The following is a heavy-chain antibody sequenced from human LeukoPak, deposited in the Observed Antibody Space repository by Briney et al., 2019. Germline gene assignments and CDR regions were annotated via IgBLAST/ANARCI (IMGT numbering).Heavy chain of an antibody. V-gene: IGHV1-18*01. CDR1: GYTFTNYG. CDR3: ARAPIWGGMVTYYYMDV. D-gene: IGHD3-16*01. Sequence: ASVKVSCKASGYTFTNYGISWVRQAPGQGLEWMGWISAYNANTNFAQKLQGRVTMTRNTSISTAYMELSSLRSEDTAVYYCARAPIWGGMVTYYYMDVWGKGTTVTIS. CDR2: ISAYNANT. J-gene: IGHJ6*03.